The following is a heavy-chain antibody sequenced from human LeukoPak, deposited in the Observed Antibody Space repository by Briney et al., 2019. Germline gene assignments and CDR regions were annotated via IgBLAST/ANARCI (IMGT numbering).Heavy chain of an antibody. J-gene: IGHJ4*02. CDR3: AKDIPGGGDDY. Sequence: GGTLRLSCAASGFTFSSNGMSWVRQAPGKGLEWVSAISGSGGSTYYADSVKGRFTISRDNSKNTLYLQMNSLRADDTAIYYCAKDIPGGGDDYWGQGTLVTVSS. CDR2: ISGSGGST. D-gene: IGHD2-21*02. CDR1: GFTFSSNG. V-gene: IGHV3-23*01.